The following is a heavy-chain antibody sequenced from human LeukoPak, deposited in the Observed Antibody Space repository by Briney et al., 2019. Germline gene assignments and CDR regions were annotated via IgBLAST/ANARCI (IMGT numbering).Heavy chain of an antibody. CDR3: ARGHYYDSSGTGAFDI. Sequence: GGSLRLSCAASGLTFSSYAMHWVRQAPGKGLEWVAVISYDGSNKYYADSVEGRFTISRDNSKNTLYLQMNSLRAEDTAVYYCARGHYYDSSGTGAFDIWGQGTMVTVSS. CDR2: ISYDGSNK. V-gene: IGHV3-30*04. CDR1: GLTFSSYA. D-gene: IGHD3-22*01. J-gene: IGHJ3*02.